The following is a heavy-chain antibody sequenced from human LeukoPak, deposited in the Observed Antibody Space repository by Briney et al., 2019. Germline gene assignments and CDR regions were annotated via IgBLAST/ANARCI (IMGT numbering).Heavy chain of an antibody. D-gene: IGHD2-21*02. J-gene: IGHJ2*01. V-gene: IGHV3-9*01. CDR3: AKGLVVTAIPGPWYFDL. CDR2: ISWNSGSI. Sequence: GRSLRLSCAASGFTFDDYAMHWVRQAPGKGLEWVSGISWNSGSIGYADSVKGRFTISRDNAKNSPYLQMNSLRAEDTALYYCAKGLVVTAIPGPWYFDLWGRGTLVTVSS. CDR1: GFTFDDYA.